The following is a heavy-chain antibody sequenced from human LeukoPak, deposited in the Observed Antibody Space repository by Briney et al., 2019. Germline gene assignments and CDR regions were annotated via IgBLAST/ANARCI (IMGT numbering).Heavy chain of an antibody. CDR1: GFTLSNYW. V-gene: IGHV3-20*04. Sequence: PGGSLSLSCAASGFTLSNYWMSWVPQAPGKGLEWVSGINWTGGSTGYADSVKGRFTISRDNAKNSLYLQMNSLRAEDTALYYCARPFRYGSGSYYWFDYWGQGTLVTVSS. CDR3: ARPFRYGSGSYYWFDY. CDR2: INWTGGST. D-gene: IGHD3-10*01. J-gene: IGHJ4*02.